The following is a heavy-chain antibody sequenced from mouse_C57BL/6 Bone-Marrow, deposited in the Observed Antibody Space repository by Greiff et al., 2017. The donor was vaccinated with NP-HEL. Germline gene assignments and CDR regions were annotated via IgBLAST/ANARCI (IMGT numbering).Heavy chain of an antibody. CDR1: GFTFSSYG. J-gene: IGHJ1*03. CDR3: ARHKDDCLPPWYFDV. V-gene: IGHV5-6*02. Sequence: EVMLVESGGDLVKPGGSLKLSCAASGFTFSSYGMSWVRQTPDKRLEWVATISSGGSYTYYPDSVKGRFTISRDNAKNTLYLQMSSLKSEDTAMYYCARHKDDCLPPWYFDVWGTGTTVTVSS. D-gene: IGHD2-4*01. CDR2: ISSGGSYT.